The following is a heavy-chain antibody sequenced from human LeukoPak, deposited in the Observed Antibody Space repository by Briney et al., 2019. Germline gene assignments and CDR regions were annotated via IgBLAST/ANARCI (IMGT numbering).Heavy chain of an antibody. J-gene: IGHJ3*02. CDR1: GYTFTSYG. V-gene: IGHV1-18*01. Sequence: GASVKVSCKASGYTFTSYGISWVRQAPGQGLEWMGWISAYNGNTNYAQKLQGRVTITADKSTSTAYMELSSLRSEDTAAYYCARAETLKELVATPEGAFDIWGQGTMVTVSS. D-gene: IGHD5-12*01. CDR2: ISAYNGNT. CDR3: ARAETLKELVATPEGAFDI.